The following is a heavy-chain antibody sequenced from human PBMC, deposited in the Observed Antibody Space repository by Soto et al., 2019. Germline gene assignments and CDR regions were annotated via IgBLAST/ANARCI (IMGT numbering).Heavy chain of an antibody. CDR1: GFTFTSSA. V-gene: IGHV1-58*01. Sequence: SVNGSWKASGFTFTSSAVQWVRQARGQRLEWIGWIVVGSGNTNYAQKFQERVTITRDMSTSTAYMELSSLRSEDTAVYYCAESVPGSDYYYGMDVSGLGTTLTFS. CDR3: AESVPGSDYYYGMDV. CDR2: IVVGSGNT. J-gene: IGHJ6*02.